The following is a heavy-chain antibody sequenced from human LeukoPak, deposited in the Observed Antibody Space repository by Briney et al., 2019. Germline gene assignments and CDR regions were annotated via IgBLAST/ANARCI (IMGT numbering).Heavy chain of an antibody. J-gene: IGHJ4*02. CDR2: INHSGST. V-gene: IGHV4-34*01. Sequence: SETLSLTCAVYGGSFSGYYWSWIRQPPGKGLEWIGEINHSGSTNYNPSLKSRVTISVDTSKNQFSLKLSSVTAADTAVYYCARGGLRRRGYYFDYWGQGTLVTVSS. D-gene: IGHD5/OR15-5a*01. CDR3: ARGGLRRRGYYFDY. CDR1: GGSFSGYY.